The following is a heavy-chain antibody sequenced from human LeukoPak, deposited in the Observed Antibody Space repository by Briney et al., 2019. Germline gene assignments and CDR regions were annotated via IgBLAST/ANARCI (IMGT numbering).Heavy chain of an antibody. Sequence: SETLSLTCTVSGGSISSYYWSWIRQPPGKGLEWIGYIYYSGSTNYNPSLKSRVTISVDTSKNQFSLKLTSVTAADTAVYYCARDFSSSSSVYYYYYMDVWGKGTSVTVSS. CDR1: GGSISSYY. CDR3: ARDFSSSSSVYYYYYMDV. D-gene: IGHD6-6*01. V-gene: IGHV4-59*12. J-gene: IGHJ6*03. CDR2: IYYSGST.